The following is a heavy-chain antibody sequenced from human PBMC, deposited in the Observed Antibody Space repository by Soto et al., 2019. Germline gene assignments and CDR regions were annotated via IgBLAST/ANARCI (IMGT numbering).Heavy chain of an antibody. D-gene: IGHD3-22*01. Sequence: QVQLVQSGAEVKKPGSSVKVSCKASGGTFSSYAISWVRQAPGQGLEWMGGIIPIFGTANYAQKFQCRVTITADECTSTAYRELSRMRSEETAVYYCARDYSSGYYLSYVDFDICGQGTMVTVAS. J-gene: IGHJ3*02. CDR1: GGTFSSYA. CDR3: ARDYSSGYYLSYVDFDI. CDR2: IIPIFGTA. V-gene: IGHV1-69*01.